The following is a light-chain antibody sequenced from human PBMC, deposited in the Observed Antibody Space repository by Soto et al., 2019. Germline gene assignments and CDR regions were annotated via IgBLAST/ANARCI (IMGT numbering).Light chain of an antibody. J-gene: IGKJ1*01. Sequence: DVVMTQSPLFLPVTLGQPASISCRSSQSLIHSDGNTYLSWFQQRPGQSPRRLIYEVSDRDSGVPDRFTGGGSGTDFTLKISRVEAEDVGVYYGLQGKHWPWTFGQGTEVEIK. CDR1: QSLIHSDGNTY. CDR2: EVS. V-gene: IGKV2-30*02. CDR3: LQGKHWPWT.